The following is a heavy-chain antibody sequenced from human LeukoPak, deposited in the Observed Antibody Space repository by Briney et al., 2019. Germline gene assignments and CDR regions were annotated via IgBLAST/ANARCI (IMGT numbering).Heavy chain of an antibody. CDR2: INHIGST. CDR3: ARHWSSGWRRFDY. J-gene: IGHJ4*02. V-gene: IGHV4-34*01. Sequence: SETLSLTCAVYGGSFSGYYWSWIRQPPGKGLEWIGEINHIGSTNYNPSLKSRVTISVDTSKNQFSLKLSSVTAADTAVYYCARHWSSGWRRFDYWGQGTLVTVSS. D-gene: IGHD6-19*01. CDR1: GGSFSGYY.